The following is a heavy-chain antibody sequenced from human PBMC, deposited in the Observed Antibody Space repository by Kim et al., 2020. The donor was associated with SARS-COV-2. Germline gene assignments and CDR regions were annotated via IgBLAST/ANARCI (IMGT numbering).Heavy chain of an antibody. V-gene: IGHV4-38-2*02. CDR1: GYSISSGYY. J-gene: IGHJ5*02. CDR2: IYHSGST. Sequence: SETLSLTCTVSGYSISSGYYWGWIRQPPGKGLEWIGSIYHSGSTYYNPSLKSRVTISVDTSKNQFSLKLSSVTAADTAVYYCARDIPPDYYDSSGQLQNRPFDPWGQGTLVTVSS. CDR3: ARDIPPDYYDSSGQLQNRPFDP. D-gene: IGHD3-22*01.